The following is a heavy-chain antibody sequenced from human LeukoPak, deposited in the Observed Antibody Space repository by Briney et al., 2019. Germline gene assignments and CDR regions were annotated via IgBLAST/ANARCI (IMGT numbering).Heavy chain of an antibody. V-gene: IGHV4-38-2*02. CDR1: GYSISSGYY. CDR2: IYHSGST. CDR3: ARYGTYYYDSSGYSDWFDP. D-gene: IGHD3-22*01. Sequence: PSETLSLTCTVSGYSISSGYYWGWIRQPPGKGLEWIGSIYHSGSTYYDPSLKSRVTISVDTSKNQFSLKLSSVTAADTAVYYCARYGTYYYDSSGYSDWFDPWGQGTLVTVSS. J-gene: IGHJ5*02.